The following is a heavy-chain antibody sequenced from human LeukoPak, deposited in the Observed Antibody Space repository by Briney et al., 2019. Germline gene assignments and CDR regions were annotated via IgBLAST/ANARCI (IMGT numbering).Heavy chain of an antibody. CDR3: ARARVGDPTDY. V-gene: IGHV3-74*01. D-gene: IGHD1-26*01. Sequence: GGSLRLSCAASGFPFSSYAMYWVRQAPGKGLVWVSRVHGDGNNIGYADSVRGRFTISRDNAKNTLYLQMNSLRPEDTAVYYCARARVGDPTDYWGQGTLVTVSS. CDR2: VHGDGNNI. J-gene: IGHJ4*02. CDR1: GFPFSSYA.